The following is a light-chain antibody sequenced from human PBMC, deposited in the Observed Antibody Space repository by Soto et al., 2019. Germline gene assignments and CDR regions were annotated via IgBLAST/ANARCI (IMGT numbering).Light chain of an antibody. CDR3: QHRSAWPIS. CDR1: QSVSRH. CDR2: DAS. V-gene: IGKV3-11*01. Sequence: EIVLTQSPATLSLSPGERATLSCRASQSVSRHLVWYQQKPGQAPRVLIYDASNRATGIPARFSGSGFATDFTLTISSLEPEDIAVYYCQHRSAWPISFGGGTKVEIK. J-gene: IGKJ4*01.